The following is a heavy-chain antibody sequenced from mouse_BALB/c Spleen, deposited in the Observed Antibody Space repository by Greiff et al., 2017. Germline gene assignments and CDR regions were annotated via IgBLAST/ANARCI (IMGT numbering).Heavy chain of an antibody. CDR3: TSFDD. V-gene: IGHV5-6-4*01. CDR1: GFTFSSYT. J-gene: IGHJ2*01. Sequence: EVMLVESGGGLVKPGGSLKLSCAASGFTFSSYTMSWVRQTPEKRLEWVATISSGGSYTYYPDSVKGRFTISRDNAKNTLYLQMSSLKSEDTAMYYCTSFDDWVQGTTVTVSS. CDR2: ISSGGSYT.